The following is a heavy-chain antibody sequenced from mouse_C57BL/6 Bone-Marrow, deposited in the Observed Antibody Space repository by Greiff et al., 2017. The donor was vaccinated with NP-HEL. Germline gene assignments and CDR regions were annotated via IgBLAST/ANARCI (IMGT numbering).Heavy chain of an antibody. CDR2: ICSGGSYT. V-gene: IGHV5-6*01. Sequence: VQLKESGGDLVKPGGSLKLSCAASGFTFSSYGMSWVRQTPDKRLEWVATICSGGSYTYYPDSVKGRFTISRDNAKNTLYLQMSSLKSEDTAMYYCARDYYGSSYGYWGQGTTLTVSS. CDR1: GFTFSSYG. D-gene: IGHD1-1*01. CDR3: ARDYYGSSYGY. J-gene: IGHJ2*01.